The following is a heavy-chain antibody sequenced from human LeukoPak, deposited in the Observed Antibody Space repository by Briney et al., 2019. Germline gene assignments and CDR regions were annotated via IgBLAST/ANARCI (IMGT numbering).Heavy chain of an antibody. CDR3: ARLTARQTRYYYYYMDV. D-gene: IGHD6-6*01. J-gene: IGHJ6*03. CDR2: IIPIFGTA. CDR1: GGTFSSYA. V-gene: IGHV1-69*13. Sequence: ASVNVSCKASGGTFSSYAISWVRQAPGQGLEWMGGIIPIFGTANYAQKFQGRVTITADESTSTAYMELSSLRSEDTAVYYCARLTARQTRYYYYYMDVWGKGTTVTVSS.